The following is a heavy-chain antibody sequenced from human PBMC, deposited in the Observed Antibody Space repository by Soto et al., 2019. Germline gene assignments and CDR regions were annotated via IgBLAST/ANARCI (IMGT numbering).Heavy chain of an antibody. V-gene: IGHV4-34*01. J-gene: IGHJ6*02. CDR1: GGSFIGYY. Sequence: SETLSLTCAVYGGSFIGYYWSWILQPPGKGLEWIGEINHSGNTNYNPSLKSRVTISVDTSKNQFSLKLSSVTAADTAVYYCARHNYDGSGDYYYYYGMDVWGQGTTVTVSS. CDR2: INHSGNT. D-gene: IGHD3-22*01. CDR3: ARHNYDGSGDYYYYYGMDV.